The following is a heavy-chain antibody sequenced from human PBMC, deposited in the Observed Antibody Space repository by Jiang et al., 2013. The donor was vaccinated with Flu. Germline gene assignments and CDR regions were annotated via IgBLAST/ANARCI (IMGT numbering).Heavy chain of an antibody. CDR3: ARGRQALYYYGSGSYYNVQAEPNWFDP. CDR1: GGSFSGYY. J-gene: IGHJ5*02. CDR2: INHSGST. D-gene: IGHD3-10*01. Sequence: LLKPSETLSLTCAVYGGSFSGYYWSWIRQPPGKGLEWIGEINHSGSTNYNPSLKSRVTISVDTSKNQFSLKLSSVTAADTAVYYCARGRQALYYYGSGSYYNVQAEPNWFDPWGQGTLVTVSS. V-gene: IGHV4-34*01.